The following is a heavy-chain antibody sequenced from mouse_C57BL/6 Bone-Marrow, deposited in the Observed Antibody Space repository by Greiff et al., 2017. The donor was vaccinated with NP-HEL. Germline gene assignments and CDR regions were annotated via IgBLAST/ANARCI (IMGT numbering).Heavy chain of an antibody. CDR3: ARRDLYYFDY. J-gene: IGHJ2*01. Sequence: VQGVESGAELARPGASVKLSCKASGYTFTSYGISWVKQRTGQGLEWIGEIYPRSGNTYYNEKFKGKATLTADKSSSTAYMELRSLTSEDSAVYFCARRDLYYFDYRGQGTTLTVSS. CDR1: GYTFTSYG. D-gene: IGHD3-3*01. V-gene: IGHV1-81*01. CDR2: IYPRSGNT.